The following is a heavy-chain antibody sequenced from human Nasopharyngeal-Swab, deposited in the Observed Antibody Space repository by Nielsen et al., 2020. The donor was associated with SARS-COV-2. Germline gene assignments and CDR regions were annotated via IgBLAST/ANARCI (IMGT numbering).Heavy chain of an antibody. CDR1: GFIFDDVG. V-gene: IGHV3-43*02. CDR3: PKDLRFPSGQIDY. CDR2: ISADGFFT. Sequence: GESLKISCAASGFIFDDVGMNWVRQVPGKGLEWVALISADGFFTYYPDSVRGRFTISRDNSKNSLSLHMNNLRSEDTAFYYCPKDLRFPSGQIDYWGQGTKVTVSS. J-gene: IGHJ4*02. D-gene: IGHD3-3*01.